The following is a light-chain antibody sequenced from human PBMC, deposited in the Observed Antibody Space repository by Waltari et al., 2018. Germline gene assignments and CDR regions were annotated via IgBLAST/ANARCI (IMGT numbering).Light chain of an antibody. J-gene: IGLJ7*01. V-gene: IGLV2-23*02. CDR3: CSYAGSRTVV. CDR2: EVS. Sequence: QSALTQPASVSGSPGQSITISCTGSSSDVGGYNLVPWYQQHPGKAPKLMIYEVSNRPSGVPNRFSGSKSANTASLTISGLQAEDEADYYCCSYAGSRTVVFGGGTQLTVL. CDR1: SSDVGGYNL.